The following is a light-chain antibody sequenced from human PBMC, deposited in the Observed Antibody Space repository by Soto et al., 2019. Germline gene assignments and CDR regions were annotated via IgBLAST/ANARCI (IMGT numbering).Light chain of an antibody. Sequence: QSVLTQPRSVSGSPGQSVTISCTGTSSDVGGYNYVSWYQQQPGKAPKLMIYDVSKWPSGVPDRFSGSKSGNTASLTISGLQAEDEADYYCCSYAGSYTLLFGGGTKVTVL. CDR2: DVS. CDR1: SSDVGGYNY. V-gene: IGLV2-11*01. J-gene: IGLJ2*01. CDR3: CSYAGSYTLL.